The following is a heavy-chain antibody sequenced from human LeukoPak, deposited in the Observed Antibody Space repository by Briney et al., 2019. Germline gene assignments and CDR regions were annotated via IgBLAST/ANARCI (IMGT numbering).Heavy chain of an antibody. V-gene: IGHV5-51*01. CDR3: AREKVTAYCSGGSCYWYYFDY. CDR1: GYSFTSYW. D-gene: IGHD2-15*01. Sequence: GESLKISCKAGGYSFTSYWIGWVRQVSGKGLEWMVIINPSDSDTRYSPSFQGQVTISVDKSISAAYLQWSSLKASDTAMYYCAREKVTAYCSGGSCYWYYFDYWGQGTLVTVSS. CDR2: INPSDSDT. J-gene: IGHJ4*02.